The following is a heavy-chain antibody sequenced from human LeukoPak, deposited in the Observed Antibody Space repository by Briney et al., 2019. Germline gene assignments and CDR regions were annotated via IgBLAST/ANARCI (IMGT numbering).Heavy chain of an antibody. D-gene: IGHD2-15*01. CDR3: ARSPVVAAPNNLFDP. CDR2: IYSGGST. J-gene: IGHJ5*02. CDR1: GFTVSSNY. V-gene: IGHV3-66*01. Sequence: GGSLRLSCAASGFTVSSNYMSWVRQAPGKGLEWVSVIYSGGSTYYADSVKGRFTISRDNSKNTLYLQMNSLRAEDTAVYYCARSPVVAAPNNLFDPWGQGTLVTVSS.